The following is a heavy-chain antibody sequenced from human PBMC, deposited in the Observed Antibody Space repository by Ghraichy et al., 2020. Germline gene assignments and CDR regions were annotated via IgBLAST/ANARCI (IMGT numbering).Heavy chain of an antibody. CDR2: ISGSTINT. V-gene: IGHV3-23*01. D-gene: IGHD2-15*01. CDR3: AKVRYEDRRIRCSGGGCPYYFDS. Sequence: GGSLRLSCAASGFTFSTYAMSWVRQAPGRGLEWISSISGSTINTYYVDSVKGRFTISRDNSKNTLYLQMNSLRAEDTAVYYCAKVRYEDRRIRCSGGGCPYYFDSWGQGTLVTVSS. J-gene: IGHJ4*02. CDR1: GFTFSTYA.